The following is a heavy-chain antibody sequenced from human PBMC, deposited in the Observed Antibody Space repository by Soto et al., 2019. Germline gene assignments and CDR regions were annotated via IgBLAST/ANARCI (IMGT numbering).Heavy chain of an antibody. CDR3: ARDLETTVGSFDF. Sequence: GGSRRRSWAASGFIFRTYTMNGVRQAPGKGLEWLSSISGTGGSTYYADSVSGRFTISRDNAKNSMSLQMNSLRADDTAVYYCARDLETTVGSFDFWGLGTLVTVSS. CDR2: ISGTGGST. D-gene: IGHD4-4*01. J-gene: IGHJ4*02. CDR1: GFIFRTYT. V-gene: IGHV3-21*01.